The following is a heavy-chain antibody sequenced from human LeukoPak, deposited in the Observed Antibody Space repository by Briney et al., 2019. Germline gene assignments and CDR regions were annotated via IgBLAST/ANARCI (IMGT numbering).Heavy chain of an antibody. J-gene: IGHJ4*02. CDR2: IIPILGIA. D-gene: IGHD6-19*01. CDR3: ARGSPAPAYSSGWFDY. V-gene: IGHV1-69*04. CDR1: GGTFSSYA. Sequence: GASVNVSCKASGGTFSSYAISWVRQAPGQGLEWMGRIIPILGIANYAQKFQGRVTITADKSTSTAYMELSSLRSEDTAVYYCARGSPAPAYSSGWFDYWGQGTLVTVSS.